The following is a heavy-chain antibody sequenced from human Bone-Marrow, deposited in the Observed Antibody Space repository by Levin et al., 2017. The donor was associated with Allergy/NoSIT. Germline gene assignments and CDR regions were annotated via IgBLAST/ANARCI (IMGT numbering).Heavy chain of an antibody. D-gene: IGHD6-19*01. CDR1: GGSISSSSYY. CDR2: IYYSGSS. J-gene: IGHJ4*02. Sequence: PSETLSLTCTVSGGSISSSSYYWGWIRQPPGKGLEWIGSIYYSGSSYYNPSLKSRVTISVDTSKNQFSLKLSSVTAADTAVYYCAGHTGIAVVLLDYWGQGTLVTVSS. CDR3: AGHTGIAVVLLDY. V-gene: IGHV4-39*07.